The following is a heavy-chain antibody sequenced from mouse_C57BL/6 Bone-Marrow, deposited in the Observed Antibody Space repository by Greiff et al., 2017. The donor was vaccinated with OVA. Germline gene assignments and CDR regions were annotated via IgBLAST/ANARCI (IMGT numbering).Heavy chain of an antibody. CDR1: GYSITSGYY. V-gene: IGHV3-6*01. D-gene: IGHD1-1*01. CDR3: AKGVFITTVVRGSWFAY. J-gene: IGHJ3*01. CDR2: ISYDGSN. Sequence: EVKLVESGPGLVKPSQSLSLTCSVTGYSITSGYYWNWIRQFPGNKLEWMGYISYDGSNNYNPSLKNRISITRDTSKNQFFLKLNSVTTEDTATYYCAKGVFITTVVRGSWFAYWGQGTLVTVSA.